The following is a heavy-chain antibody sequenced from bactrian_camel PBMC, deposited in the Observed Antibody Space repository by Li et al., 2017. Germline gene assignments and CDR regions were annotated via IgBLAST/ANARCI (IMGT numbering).Heavy chain of an antibody. CDR1: GFTFSNYW. Sequence: HVQLVESGGGLVQPGGSLRLSCAASGFTFSNYWMHWVRQAPGKGLEWVSTIYSVGSNTYYADSVKGRLTVSRDNAKNTVYLQMNSLKFEDTALYYCAADCCSGSRAAHWGQGTQVTVS. J-gene: IGHJ4*01. CDR3: AADCCSGSRAAH. V-gene: IGHV3S6*01. CDR2: IYSVGSNT. D-gene: IGHD3*01.